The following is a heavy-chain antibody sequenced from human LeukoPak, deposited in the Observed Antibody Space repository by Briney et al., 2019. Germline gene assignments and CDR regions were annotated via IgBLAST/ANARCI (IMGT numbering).Heavy chain of an antibody. D-gene: IGHD6-6*01. CDR3: ARAGRRLLFLDS. CDR1: GFTFSSYA. V-gene: IGHV3-30-3*01. J-gene: IGHJ4*02. Sequence: GGSLRLSCAASGFTFSSYAMHWVRQAPGKGLEWVAVISYDGSNKYYADSVKGRFTISRDDAKKSVYLQMNSLRAEDTAVYYCARAGRRLLFLDSWGLGTLVTISS. CDR2: ISYDGSNK.